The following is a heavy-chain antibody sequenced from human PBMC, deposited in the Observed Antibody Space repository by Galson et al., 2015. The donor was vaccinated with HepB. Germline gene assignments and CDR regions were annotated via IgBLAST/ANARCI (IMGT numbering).Heavy chain of an antibody. Sequence: SLRLSCAASGFTFSSYSMNWVRQAPGKGLEWVSSISSSSSYIYYADSVKGRFTISRDNAKNSLYLQMNSLRAEDTAVYYCARTQVPAAISSYYYYMDVWGKGTTVTVSS. CDR2: ISSSSSYI. V-gene: IGHV3-21*01. D-gene: IGHD2-2*02. J-gene: IGHJ6*03. CDR1: GFTFSSYS. CDR3: ARTQVPAAISSYYYYMDV.